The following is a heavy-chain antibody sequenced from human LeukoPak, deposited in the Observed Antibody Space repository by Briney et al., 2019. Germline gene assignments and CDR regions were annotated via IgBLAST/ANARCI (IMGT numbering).Heavy chain of an antibody. CDR1: GGSISSSSYY. J-gene: IGHJ4*02. CDR3: ARSITITQPHPYYFDY. CDR2: TYYSGST. Sequence: SETLSLTCTVSGGSISSSSYYWGWIRQPPGKGLEWIGSTYYSGSTYYNPSLKSRVTISVDTSKNQFSLKLSSVTAADTAVYYCARSITITQPHPYYFDYWGQGTLVTVSS. V-gene: IGHV4-39*01. D-gene: IGHD3-16*01.